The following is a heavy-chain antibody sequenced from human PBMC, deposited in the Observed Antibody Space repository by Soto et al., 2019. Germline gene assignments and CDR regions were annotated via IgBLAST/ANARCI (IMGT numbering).Heavy chain of an antibody. V-gene: IGHV3-33*01. CDR3: ARDEGYCTNGVCYRPALYGMDV. D-gene: IGHD2-8*01. CDR1: GFTFSSYG. CDR2: IWYDGSNK. Sequence: PGGSLRLSCAASGFTFSSYGMHWVRQAPGKGLEWVAVIWYDGSNKYYADSVKGRFTISRDNSKNTLYLQMNSLRAEDTAVYYCARDEGYCTNGVCYRPALYGMDVWGQGTTVTVSS. J-gene: IGHJ6*02.